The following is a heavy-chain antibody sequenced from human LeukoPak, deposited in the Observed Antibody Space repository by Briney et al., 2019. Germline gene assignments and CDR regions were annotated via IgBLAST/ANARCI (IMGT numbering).Heavy chain of an antibody. J-gene: IGHJ4*02. CDR2: INAGNGNT. Sequence: ASVKVSCKASGYTFISYAMHWVRQAPGQRLEWMGWINAGNGNTKYSQKFQGRVTITRDTSASTAYMELSSLRSEDTAVYYCARDTAMDKAFDYWGQGTLVTVSS. CDR3: ARDTAMDKAFDY. V-gene: IGHV1-3*01. D-gene: IGHD5-18*01. CDR1: GYTFISYA.